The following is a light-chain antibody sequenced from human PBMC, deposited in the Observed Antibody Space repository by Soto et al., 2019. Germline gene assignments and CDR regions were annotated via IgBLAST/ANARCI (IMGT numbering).Light chain of an antibody. CDR2: EIN. CDR3: SSYAGSNIYV. CDR1: SSDVGAFNY. J-gene: IGLJ1*01. Sequence: QSALTQPPSASGSPGQSVTITCTGTSSDVGAFNYVSWYQQHPGKAPKLIIFEINKRPSGVPDRFSGSKSGNTASLTVSGLQAEDEAEYYCSSYAGSNIYVFGGGTK. V-gene: IGLV2-8*01.